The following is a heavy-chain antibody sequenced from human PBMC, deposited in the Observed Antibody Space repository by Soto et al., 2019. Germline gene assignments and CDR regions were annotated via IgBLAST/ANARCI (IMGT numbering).Heavy chain of an antibody. CDR2: TYYSAST. J-gene: IGHJ4*02. Sequence: SETLSLTCAVSGDSIRNSGCYCSWISKNQGKALEWILYTYYSASTSYNPSIMSRVSISFDNSKNQLSLKLISVNGADMTRYYCARSRGVNNTRRPYYFHSWVQGSVVTVSS. CDR3: ARSRGVNNTRRPYYFHS. V-gene: IGHV4-31*11. CDR1: GDSIRNSGCY. D-gene: IGHD2-15*01.